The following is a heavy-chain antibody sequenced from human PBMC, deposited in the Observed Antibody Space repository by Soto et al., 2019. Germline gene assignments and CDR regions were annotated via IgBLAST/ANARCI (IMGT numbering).Heavy chain of an antibody. J-gene: IGHJ6*02. CDR3: ARDRGIVLVPAAPYYYYYGMDV. CDR1: GGTFSSYT. D-gene: IGHD2-2*01. CDR2: IIPILGIA. Sequence: SVKVSCKASGGTFSSYTISWVRQAPGQGLEWMGRIIPILGIANYAQKFQGRVTITADKSTSTAYMELRSLRSDDTAVYYCARDRGIVLVPAAPYYYYYGMDVWGQGTTVTVSS. V-gene: IGHV1-69*04.